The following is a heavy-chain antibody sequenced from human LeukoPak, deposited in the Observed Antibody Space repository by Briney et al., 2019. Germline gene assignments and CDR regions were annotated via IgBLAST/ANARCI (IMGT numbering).Heavy chain of an antibody. CDR2: TYFRSRWYY. CDR1: GDSVSSNNNA. V-gene: IGHV6-1*01. Sequence: SQTLSLTRAISGDSVSSNNNAWNWMRQSPSRGLEWLGRTYFRSRWYYDYAVSVKSRITLNADTSMNQFSLQLNSVTPEDTAVYYCARAVGANTFDYWGQGILVTVSS. CDR3: ARAVGANTFDY. J-gene: IGHJ4*02. D-gene: IGHD1-26*01.